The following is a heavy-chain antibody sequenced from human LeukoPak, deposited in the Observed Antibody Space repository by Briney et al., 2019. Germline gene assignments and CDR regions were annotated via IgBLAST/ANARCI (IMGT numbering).Heavy chain of an antibody. Sequence: SETLSLTCTVSGGSISSFYWSWIRQPPGKGLEWIGYIYSSGSTNYSPSLKSRVTISVDTSKNQFSLKLSSVTAADTAVYYCARDQNEYYYDSSGYSLWGQGTLVTISS. CDR1: GGSISSFY. CDR2: IYSSGST. CDR3: ARDQNEYYYDSSGYSL. D-gene: IGHD3-22*01. J-gene: IGHJ4*02. V-gene: IGHV4-59*01.